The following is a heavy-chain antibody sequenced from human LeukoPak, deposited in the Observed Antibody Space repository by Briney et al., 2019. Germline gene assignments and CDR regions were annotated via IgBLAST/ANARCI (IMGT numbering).Heavy chain of an antibody. Sequence: ASVKVSCKASGYTFTGYYIHWVRQAPGQGLEWMGWINPNSGGTKYAQKFQGRVTMTRDTSISTAYMELSRLRSDDTAVYYCATFGSYDAFDYWGQGTLVTVSS. CDR2: INPNSGGT. CDR3: ATFGSYDAFDY. D-gene: IGHD1-26*01. V-gene: IGHV1-2*02. CDR1: GYTFTGYY. J-gene: IGHJ4*02.